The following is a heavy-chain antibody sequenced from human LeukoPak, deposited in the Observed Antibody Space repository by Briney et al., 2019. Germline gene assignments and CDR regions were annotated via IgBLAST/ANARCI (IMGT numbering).Heavy chain of an antibody. Sequence: SETLSLTCAVYGGSFSGYYWSWIRQPPGKGLEWIGEINHSGSTNYNPSLKSRVTISVDTSKNQFSLKLSSVTAADTAVYYCARDVTYYDILTGSVFFFDYWGQGTLVTVSS. J-gene: IGHJ4*02. CDR2: INHSGST. V-gene: IGHV4-34*01. CDR3: ARDVTYYDILTGSVFFFDY. CDR1: GGSFSGYY. D-gene: IGHD3-9*01.